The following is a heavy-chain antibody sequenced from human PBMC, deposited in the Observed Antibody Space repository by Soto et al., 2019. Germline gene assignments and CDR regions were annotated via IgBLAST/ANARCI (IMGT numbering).Heavy chain of an antibody. V-gene: IGHV1-18*04. Sequence: QVQLVQSGAEVKKPGASVKVSCKASGYTFTFYGISWVRQAPGQGLEWMGWISGYNGNTDYAQNLQDRVTLTTDASTSSVYMELRILRSDDTAVYYCARVDYYDSSGYYGYWGQGTLIAVSS. D-gene: IGHD3-22*01. CDR3: ARVDYYDSSGYYGY. CDR1: GYTFTFYG. J-gene: IGHJ4*02. CDR2: ISGYNGNT.